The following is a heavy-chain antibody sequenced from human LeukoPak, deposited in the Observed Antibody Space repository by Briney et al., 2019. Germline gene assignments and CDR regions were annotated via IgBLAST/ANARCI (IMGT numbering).Heavy chain of an antibody. D-gene: IGHD6-13*01. J-gene: IGHJ4*02. CDR3: ARSPTRSSWYLYDY. CDR1: GGSISSYH. V-gene: IGHV4-59*08. Sequence: SETLSLTCSVSGGSISSYHWRWIRPPPGKGLEWSGYLYYSGSTNYNPSLKSRVTISVDTSKNQFSLKLSSVTAEDTAVYYCARSPTRSSWYLYDYWGQGTLVTVSS. CDR2: LYYSGST.